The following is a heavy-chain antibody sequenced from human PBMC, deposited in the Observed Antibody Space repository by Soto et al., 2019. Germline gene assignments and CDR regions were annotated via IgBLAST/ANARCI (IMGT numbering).Heavy chain of an antibody. J-gene: IGHJ4*02. V-gene: IGHV4-30-2*01. CDR1: GGSISSGGYS. CDR3: ARVPDY. CDR2: MYHSGGT. Sequence: QLQLQESGSGLVTPSQTLSLTCAVSGGSISSGGYSWSWIRQPTGKGLEWIGYMYHSGGTYYNPALKSRVTISIDRSKNQFSLKLSSVTAADTAVYYCARVPDYWGQGILVTVSS. D-gene: IGHD2-2*01.